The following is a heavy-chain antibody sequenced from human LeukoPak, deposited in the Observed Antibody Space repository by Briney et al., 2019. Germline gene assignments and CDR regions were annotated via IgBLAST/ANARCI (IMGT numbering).Heavy chain of an antibody. D-gene: IGHD4-17*01. Sequence: ASVKVSCNTSGYTFINHGISWVRQAPGRGLEWLGWISTYNGATQYPEKLQGRVTMTTDTSTNTVYMELRSLRSDDTAIYYCARGGDYGDFYFQHWGQGTLVTVSS. CDR3: ARGGDYGDFYFQH. CDR2: ISTYNGAT. V-gene: IGHV1-18*01. CDR1: GYTFINHG. J-gene: IGHJ1*01.